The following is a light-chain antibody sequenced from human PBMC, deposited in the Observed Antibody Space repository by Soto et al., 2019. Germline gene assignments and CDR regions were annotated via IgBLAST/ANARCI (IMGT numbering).Light chain of an antibody. CDR3: QQRSHWPPT. Sequence: IVMTQSPATLSVSPGARATLSCRASQSVSSNLAWYQQKPGQAPRLLIYGASTRATGIPARFSGIWYGTAGTITLRSLETEDGQVYDGQQRSHWPPTFGQGTRLEIK. J-gene: IGKJ5*01. CDR1: QSVSSN. V-gene: IGKV3-15*01. CDR2: GAS.